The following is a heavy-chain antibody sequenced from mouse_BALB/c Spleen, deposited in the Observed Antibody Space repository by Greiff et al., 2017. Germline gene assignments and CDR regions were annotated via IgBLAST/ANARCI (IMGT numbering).Heavy chain of an antibody. CDR2: ISSGGSYT. V-gene: IGHV5-6*01. J-gene: IGHJ3*01. Sequence: EVKLMESGGDLVKPGGSLKLSCAASGFTFSSYGMSWVRQTPDKRLEWVATISSGGSYTYYPDSVKGRFTISRDNAKNTLYLQMSSLKTEDTAMYYCARRRIYYGYVAYWGQGTLVTVSA. CDR3: ARRRIYYGYVAY. D-gene: IGHD2-2*01. CDR1: GFTFSSYG.